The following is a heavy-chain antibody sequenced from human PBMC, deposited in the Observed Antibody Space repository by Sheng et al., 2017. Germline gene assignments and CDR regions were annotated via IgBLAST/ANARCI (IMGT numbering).Heavy chain of an antibody. CDR3: ARDHLDPTRITRFLEWRAFDI. CDR1: GGTFSSYA. CDR2: IIPIFGTA. V-gene: IGHV1-69*05. D-gene: IGHD3-3*01. Sequence: QVQLVQSGAEVKKPGSSVKVSCKASGGTFSSYAISWVRQAPGQGLEWMGGIIPIFGTANYAQKFQGRVTITTDESTSTAYMELSSLRSEDTAVYYCARDHLDPTRITRFLEWRAFDIWGQGTMVTVSS. J-gene: IGHJ3*02.